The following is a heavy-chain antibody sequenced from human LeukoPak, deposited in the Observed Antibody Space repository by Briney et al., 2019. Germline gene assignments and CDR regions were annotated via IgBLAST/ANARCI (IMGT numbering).Heavy chain of an antibody. D-gene: IGHD1-1*01. CDR2: IIPIFGTA. Sequence: GASVKVSCKASGGTFSSYAISWVRQAPGQGLEWMGGIIPIFGTANYAQKFQGRVTITADKSTSTAYMELSSLRSEDTAVYYCARDRGFPIQLERPGEEGWFDPWGQGTLVTVSS. CDR1: GGTFSSYA. V-gene: IGHV1-69*06. J-gene: IGHJ5*02. CDR3: ARDRGFPIQLERPGEEGWFDP.